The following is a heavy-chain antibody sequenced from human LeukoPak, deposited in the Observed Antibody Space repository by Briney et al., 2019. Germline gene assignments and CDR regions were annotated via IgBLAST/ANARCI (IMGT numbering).Heavy chain of an antibody. CDR1: GFTFSSYA. J-gene: IGHJ4*02. V-gene: IGHV3-23*01. CDR3: AKDGDYYDSSGYYYASFDY. CDR2: ISGSGGST. Sequence: GASLRLSCAASGFTFSSYAMSWVRQAPGKGLEWVSAISGSGGSTHYADSVKGRFTISRDNSKNTLYLQMNSLRAEDTAVYYCAKDGDYYDSSGYYYASFDYWGQGTLVTVSS. D-gene: IGHD3-22*01.